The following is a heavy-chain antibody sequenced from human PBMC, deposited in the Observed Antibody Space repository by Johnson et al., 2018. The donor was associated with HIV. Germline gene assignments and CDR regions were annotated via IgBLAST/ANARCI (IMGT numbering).Heavy chain of an antibody. V-gene: IGHV3-30-3*01. CDR3: ARDPPYGGNPSAFDV. CDR1: GFTFSTYA. Sequence: QMLLVESGGGLVQPGGSLRLSCAASGFTFSTYAMHWVRQAPGKGLEWVTIISYDGINKYYADSVKGRFTISRDNSKDTLYLQMHSLRPEDTALYYCARDPPYGGNPSAFDVWGQGTMVTVSS. D-gene: IGHD4-23*01. J-gene: IGHJ3*01. CDR2: ISYDGINK.